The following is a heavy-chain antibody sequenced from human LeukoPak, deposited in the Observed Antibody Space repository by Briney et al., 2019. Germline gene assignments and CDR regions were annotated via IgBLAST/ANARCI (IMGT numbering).Heavy chain of an antibody. V-gene: IGHV3-7*03. CDR2: INQDGSEK. D-gene: IGHD2-8*01. CDR3: AKVRDCTNGVCYGAFDY. Sequence: PGGSLRLSCAGYGFTLSNYWMNWVRQAPGKGLEWVANINQDGSEKYYVDSVKGRFTISRDSAKNSLYLQMNSLRAEDTAVYYCAKVRDCTNGVCYGAFDYWGQGTLVTVSS. CDR1: GFTLSNYW. J-gene: IGHJ4*02.